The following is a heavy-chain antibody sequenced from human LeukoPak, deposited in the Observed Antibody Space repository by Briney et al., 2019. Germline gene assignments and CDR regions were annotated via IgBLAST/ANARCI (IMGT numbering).Heavy chain of an antibody. Sequence: SETLSLTCGVSGGSVSDYYWSWIRQSPGKGLEWIGEINHAGSTNYNPSLKSRVTISIDTSKNQFSLKLISVTPAETAIYYCASTSYYYDNSGFRVWGQGTLVTVSS. J-gene: IGHJ4*02. D-gene: IGHD3-22*01. CDR1: GGSVSDYY. CDR2: INHAGST. CDR3: ASTSYYYDNSGFRV. V-gene: IGHV4-34*01.